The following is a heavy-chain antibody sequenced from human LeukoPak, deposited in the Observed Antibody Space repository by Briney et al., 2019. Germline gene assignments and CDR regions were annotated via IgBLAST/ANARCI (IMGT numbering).Heavy chain of an antibody. D-gene: IGHD3-3*01. V-gene: IGHV3-30*02. J-gene: IGHJ3*02. CDR1: GFTFSSFG. Sequence: PGGSLRLSCAGSGFTFSSFGMHWVRQAPGKGLEWVIFIQTDGSDKYYADSVKGRFTISRDNAKNSLYLQMNSLRAEDTAVYYCARLWSGYDAFDIWGQGTMVTVSS. CDR2: IQTDGSDK. CDR3: ARLWSGYDAFDI.